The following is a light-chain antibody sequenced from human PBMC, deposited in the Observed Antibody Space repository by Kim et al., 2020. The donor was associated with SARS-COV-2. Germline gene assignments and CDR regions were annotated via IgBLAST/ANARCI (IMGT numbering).Light chain of an antibody. V-gene: IGLV2-14*03. J-gene: IGLJ3*02. CDR3: TSYTGADTVV. CDR1: SSLVGDYNY. CDR2: DVT. Sequence: GQSITISCTGTSSLVGDYNYVSWYQQHPDKAPKLMIYDVTYRPSGVSTRFSGSRSGNTAFLTISGLQAADEADYYCTSYTGADTVVFGGGTKVTVL.